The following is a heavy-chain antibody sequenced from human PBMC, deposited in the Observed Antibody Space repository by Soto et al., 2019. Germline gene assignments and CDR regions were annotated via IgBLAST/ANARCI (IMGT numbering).Heavy chain of an antibody. D-gene: IGHD6-6*01. V-gene: IGHV3-66*01. Sequence: GGSLRLSCAASGFTVISNCMSWVRQAPGKGLEWVSVIYSGGSTYYADSVKGRFTISRDNSKNTAYLQMNSLKTEDTAVYYCTSNTRYSSSWGALYYYYYGMDVWGQGTTVTVSS. J-gene: IGHJ6*02. CDR1: GFTVISNC. CDR2: IYSGGST. CDR3: TSNTRYSSSWGALYYYYYGMDV.